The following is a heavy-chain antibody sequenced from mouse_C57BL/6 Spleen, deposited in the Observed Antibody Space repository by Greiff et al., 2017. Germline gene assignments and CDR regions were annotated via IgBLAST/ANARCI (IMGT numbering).Heavy chain of an antibody. CDR3: ARRDYYSNSYWYFDV. CDR1: GYTFTSYW. V-gene: IGHV1-61*01. CDR2: IYPSDSET. Sequence: QVQLKQPGAELVRPGSSVKLSCKASGYTFTSYWMDWVKQRPGQGLEWIGNIYPSDSETHYNQKFKDKATLTVDKSSSTAYMQLSSLTSEDSAVYYCARRDYYSNSYWYFDVWGTGTTVTVSS. J-gene: IGHJ1*03. D-gene: IGHD2-5*01.